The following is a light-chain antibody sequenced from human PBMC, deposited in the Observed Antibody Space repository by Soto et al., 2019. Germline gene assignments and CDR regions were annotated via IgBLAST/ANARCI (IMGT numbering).Light chain of an antibody. V-gene: IGLV2-14*01. J-gene: IGLJ2*01. Sequence: QSALTQPASVSGSPGQSITISCTGTSSDVGGYNYVSWFQQHPGKAPNLMIYDVDRRPSGVSYRFSGSKSGNTASLTISGLQAEDEADYYCSSYTTSSTVVFGGGTKVTVL. CDR2: DVD. CDR1: SSDVGGYNY. CDR3: SSYTTSSTVV.